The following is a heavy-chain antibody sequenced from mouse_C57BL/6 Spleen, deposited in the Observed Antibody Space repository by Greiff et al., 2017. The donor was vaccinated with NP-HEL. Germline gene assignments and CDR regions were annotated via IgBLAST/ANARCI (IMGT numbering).Heavy chain of an antibody. V-gene: IGHV5-17*01. CDR3: ARPYYDGGYYAMDY. CDR1: GFTFSDYG. J-gene: IGHJ4*01. D-gene: IGHD1-1*01. CDR2: ISSGSSTI. Sequence: EVKLVESGGGLVKPGGSLKLSCAASGFTFSDYGMHWVRQAPEKGLEWVAYISSGSSTIYYADTVKGRFTISRDNAKNTLFLQMTSLRSEDTAMYYCARPYYDGGYYAMDYWGQGTSVTVSS.